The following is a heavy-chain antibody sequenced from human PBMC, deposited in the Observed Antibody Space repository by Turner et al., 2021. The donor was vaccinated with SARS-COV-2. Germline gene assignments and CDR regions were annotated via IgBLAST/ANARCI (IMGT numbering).Heavy chain of an antibody. V-gene: IGHV1-18*04. CDR1: GYTFTSYG. CDR2: ISAYNGDT. D-gene: IGHD6-19*01. Sequence: QVQLVQSGAEVKKPGASVKVSCKASGYTFTSYGISWVRQAPGQGLSWMGWISAYNGDTNYAQKLQGRVTMTTDTSTSTAYMELRSLRSDDTAGYYCARVAPSDTSSGCGDYFDYWGQGTLVTVSS. CDR3: ARVAPSDTSSGCGDYFDY. J-gene: IGHJ4*02.